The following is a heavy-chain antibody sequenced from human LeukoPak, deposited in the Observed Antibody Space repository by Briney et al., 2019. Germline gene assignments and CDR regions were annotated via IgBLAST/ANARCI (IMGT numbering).Heavy chain of an antibody. Sequence: GGSLRLSCAASGFTFNNYAMSWVRQSPEKGLEWVSTIVENGDITLYADSVKGRFTISRDNAKNSLYLQMNSLRAEDTAVYYCAREPDGYNYNYFDYWGQGTLVTVSS. CDR3: AREPDGYNYNYFDY. D-gene: IGHD5-12*01. J-gene: IGHJ4*02. V-gene: IGHV3-23*01. CDR1: GFTFNNYA. CDR2: IVENGDIT.